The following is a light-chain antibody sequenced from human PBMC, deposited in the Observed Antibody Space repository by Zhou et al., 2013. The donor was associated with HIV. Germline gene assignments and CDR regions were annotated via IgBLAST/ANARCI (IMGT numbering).Light chain of an antibody. V-gene: IGKV3-20*01. Sequence: LVLTQSPGTLSLSPGERATLSCRASQSVSSSYLAWYQQKPGQAPRPLIYGASSRATGIPDRFSGSGSGTDFTLTISRLEPEDFAVYYCQQYGSSPYSFGQGTKLEIK. CDR1: QSVSSSY. CDR2: GAS. J-gene: IGKJ2*03. CDR3: QQYGSSPYS.